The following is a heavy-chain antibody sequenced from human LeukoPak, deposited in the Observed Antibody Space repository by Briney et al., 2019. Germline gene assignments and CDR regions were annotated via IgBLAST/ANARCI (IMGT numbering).Heavy chain of an antibody. CDR3: ARSPGDYYSMDV. D-gene: IGHD4-17*01. V-gene: IGHV3-30*04. CDR2: ISYDGSNK. Sequence: GGSLRLSCAASGFTFSSYAMHWVRQAPGKGLEWVAVISYDGSNKYYADSVKGRFTISRDNSKNTLYLQMNSLRAEDTAVYYCARSPGDYYSMDVWGQGTTVTVSS. CDR1: GFTFSSYA. J-gene: IGHJ6*02.